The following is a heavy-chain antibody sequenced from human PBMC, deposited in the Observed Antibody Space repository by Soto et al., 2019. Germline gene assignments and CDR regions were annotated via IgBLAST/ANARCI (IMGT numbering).Heavy chain of an antibody. CDR2: MSGGGETT. Sequence: EVQLLASGGGLVQPGGSLSLACAASGLTFSRYAMTWVRQAPGQGLEWVSAMSGGGETTYYADSVKGRFTISRDNSRNTLYLQMNSRRAEDTAAYYCAKWHTYYYDSRGFSGFDCWGRGTLVTVSS. V-gene: IGHV3-23*01. J-gene: IGHJ4*02. CDR1: GLTFSRYA. D-gene: IGHD3-22*01. CDR3: AKWHTYYYDSRGFSGFDC.